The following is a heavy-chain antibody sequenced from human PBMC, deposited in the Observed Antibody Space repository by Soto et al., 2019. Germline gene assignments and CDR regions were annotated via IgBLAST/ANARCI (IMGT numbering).Heavy chain of an antibody. Sequence: SVKGCCKACGGAFSSYAISLVRQAPGQDLEWMGGIIPIFGTSNYSQKFQGRVTITADESTSTAYMELSSLRSEDTAVYYCARVPSGYCSGGSCYWHNWFDPWGQGTMVTVSS. D-gene: IGHD2-15*01. V-gene: IGHV1-69*13. CDR2: IIPIFGTS. CDR1: GGAFSSYA. J-gene: IGHJ5*02. CDR3: ARVPSGYCSGGSCYWHNWFDP.